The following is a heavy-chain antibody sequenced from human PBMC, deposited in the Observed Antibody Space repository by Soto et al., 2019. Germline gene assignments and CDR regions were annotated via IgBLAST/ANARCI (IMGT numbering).Heavy chain of an antibody. J-gene: IGHJ4*02. V-gene: IGHV3-11*01. Sequence: GGSLRLSCAASGFTFSDYYMSWIRQAPGKGLEWVSYISSSDSIYYADSVKGRFTISRDNAKNSLYLQMNSLRAEDTAVYYCARDLGYYDSSGYFDYWCQATLVTVSS. D-gene: IGHD3-22*01. CDR1: GFTFSDYY. CDR3: ARDLGYYDSSGYFDY. CDR2: ISSSDSI.